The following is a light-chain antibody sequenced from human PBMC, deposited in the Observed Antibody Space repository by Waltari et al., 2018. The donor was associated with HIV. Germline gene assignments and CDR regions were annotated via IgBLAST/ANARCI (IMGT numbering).Light chain of an antibody. CDR1: NIGSKR. CDR2: DGS. V-gene: IGLV3-21*02. CDR3: HVWDRSSDHHV. Sequence: SYVLTQPPSVSVAPGQTARITCGGNNIGSKRVHWYQQKAGQAPVLVVYDGSDWPSRIPERFSGSKSGNTATLTISRVEAGDEADYYCHVWDRSSDHHVFGTGTKVTVL. J-gene: IGLJ1*01.